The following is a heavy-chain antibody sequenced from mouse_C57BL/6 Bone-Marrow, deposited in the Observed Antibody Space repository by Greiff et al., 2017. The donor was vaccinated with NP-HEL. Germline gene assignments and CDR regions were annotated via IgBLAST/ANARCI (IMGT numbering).Heavy chain of an antibody. D-gene: IGHD1-1*01. Sequence: VQVVESGAELAKPGASVKLSCKASGYTFTSYWMHWVKQRPGQGLEWIGYINPSSGYTKYNQKFKDKATLTADKSSSTAYMQLSSLTYEDSAVYYCARSITTVVDADYWGQGTTLTVSS. V-gene: IGHV1-7*01. CDR1: GYTFTSYW. J-gene: IGHJ2*01. CDR2: INPSSGYT. CDR3: ARSITTVVDADY.